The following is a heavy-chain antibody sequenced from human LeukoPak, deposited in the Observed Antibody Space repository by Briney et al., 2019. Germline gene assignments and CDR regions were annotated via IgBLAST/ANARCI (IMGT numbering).Heavy chain of an antibody. CDR1: GFTVSSNY. CDR2: IYSGGTT. J-gene: IGHJ3*02. Sequence: GGSLRLSCAASGFTVSSNYMSWVRQAPGKGLEWVSIIYSGGTTYYADSVKDRFTISRDNSKNTLYLQMNSLRAEDTAVFYCATRRPDHGDHRPFLDIWSQGTMVTVSA. V-gene: IGHV3-66*01. D-gene: IGHD4-17*01. CDR3: ATRRPDHGDHRPFLDI.